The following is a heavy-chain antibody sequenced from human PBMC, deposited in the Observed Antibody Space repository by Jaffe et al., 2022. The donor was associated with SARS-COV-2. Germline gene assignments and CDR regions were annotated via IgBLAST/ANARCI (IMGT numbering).Heavy chain of an antibody. CDR3: ARDLTALTTVTTLYYFDY. D-gene: IGHD4-17*01. CDR1: GYTFTSYG. Sequence: QVQLVQSGAEVKKPGASVKVSCKASGYTFTSYGISWVRQAPGQGLEWMGWISAYNGNTNYAQKLQGRVTMTTDTSTSTAYMELRSLRSDDTAVYYCARDLTALTTVTTLYYFDYWGQGTLVTVSS. CDR2: ISAYNGNT. V-gene: IGHV1-18*01. J-gene: IGHJ4*02.